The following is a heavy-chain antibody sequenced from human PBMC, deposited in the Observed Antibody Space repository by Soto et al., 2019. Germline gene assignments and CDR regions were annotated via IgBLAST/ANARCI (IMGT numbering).Heavy chain of an antibody. CDR2: ISYDGSNK. CDR3: AKMVLPNYYYYGMDV. J-gene: IGHJ6*02. Sequence: QVQLVESGGGVVQPGRSLRLSCAASGFTFSSYGLHWVREAPGKGLEWVAVISYDGSNKYYADSVKGRFTISRDNSKNTLYLQMNSLRADDTAVYYCAKMVLPNYYYYGMDVWGQGTTVTVSS. V-gene: IGHV3-30*18. CDR1: GFTFSSYG. D-gene: IGHD2-8*01.